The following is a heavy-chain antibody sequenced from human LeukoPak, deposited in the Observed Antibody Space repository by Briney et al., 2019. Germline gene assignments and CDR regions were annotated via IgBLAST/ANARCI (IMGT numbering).Heavy chain of an antibody. CDR2: IYHSGST. CDR3: ARDRIGGSSSLDY. J-gene: IGHJ4*02. V-gene: IGHV4-38-2*02. D-gene: IGHD6-6*01. CDR1: GYSISSGYY. Sequence: SSETLSLTCTVSGYSISSGYYWGWIRQPPGKGLEWIGSIYHSGSTYYNPSLKSRVTISVDTSKNQFSLKLSSVTAADTAVYYCARDRIGGSSSLDYWGQGTLVTVSS.